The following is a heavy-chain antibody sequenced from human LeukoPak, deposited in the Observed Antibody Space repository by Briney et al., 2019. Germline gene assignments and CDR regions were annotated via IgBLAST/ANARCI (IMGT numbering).Heavy chain of an antibody. CDR1: GGSISSSNW. Sequence: SETLSLTCAVSGGSISSSNWWSWVRQPPGKGLEWIGEIYHSGSTYYNPSLKSRVTISVDRSKNQFSLKLSSVTAADTAVYYCARALYDILTGYSDAFDIWGQGTMVTVSS. CDR2: IYHSGST. J-gene: IGHJ3*02. V-gene: IGHV4-4*02. CDR3: ARALYDILTGYSDAFDI. D-gene: IGHD3-9*01.